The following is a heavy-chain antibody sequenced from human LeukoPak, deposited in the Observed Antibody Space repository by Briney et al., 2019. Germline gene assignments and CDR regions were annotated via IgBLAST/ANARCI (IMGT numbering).Heavy chain of an antibody. CDR3: AKDRSVVAMSHNWFDP. Sequence: GGSLRHSCAASGFTFSSYGIHWVRQAPGRGLEWVAFIRYDGSSKYYADSVKGRFTISRDNSKNTLYLQMNSLLTEDTAVYYCAKDRSVVAMSHNWFDPWGQGTLVIVSS. J-gene: IGHJ5*02. D-gene: IGHD2-15*01. CDR1: GFTFSSYG. CDR2: IRYDGSSK. V-gene: IGHV3-30*02.